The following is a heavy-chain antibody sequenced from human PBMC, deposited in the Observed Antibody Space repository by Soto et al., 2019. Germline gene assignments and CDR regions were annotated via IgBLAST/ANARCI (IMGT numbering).Heavy chain of an antibody. CDR2: IFYSGRT. Sequence: QVQLQESGPGLVKPSQTLSLTCTVSGGSISSDDYFWSWIRQPPGKGLEWIGYIFYSGRTYYNPSLKSRVTISVDTAQDQFSLKLSSGTAADTAVYYCAREVAPAAQSYCGGDCYGTDYFYHWGQGTLVTVSS. CDR1: GGSISSDDYF. D-gene: IGHD2-21*02. CDR3: AREVAPAAQSYCGGDCYGTDYFYH. V-gene: IGHV4-30-4*01. J-gene: IGHJ4*02.